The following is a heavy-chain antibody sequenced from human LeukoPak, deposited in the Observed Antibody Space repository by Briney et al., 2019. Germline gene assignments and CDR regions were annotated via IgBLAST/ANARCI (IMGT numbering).Heavy chain of an antibody. Sequence: SVKVSCKASGYTFTSYGISWVRQAPGQGLEWMGRIIPILGIANYAQKFQGRVTITADKSTSTAYMELSSLRSEDTAVYYCARERPYYYDSSGYPYYPWGQGTLVTVSS. CDR3: ARERPYYYDSSGYPYYP. J-gene: IGHJ5*02. CDR1: GYTFTSYG. D-gene: IGHD3-22*01. CDR2: IIPILGIA. V-gene: IGHV1-69*04.